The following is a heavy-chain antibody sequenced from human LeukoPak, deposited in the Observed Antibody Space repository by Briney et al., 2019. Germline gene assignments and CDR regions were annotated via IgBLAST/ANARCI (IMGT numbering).Heavy chain of an antibody. CDR1: GFSFPDYS. D-gene: IGHD3-16*01. V-gene: IGHV3-21*01. CDR2: ISDTSYYI. Sequence: GGSLRLSCAASGFSFPDYSLHWVRQAPGKGLEGVESISDTSYYIYYAESVKGRFNISRDNAETSLYLQMNRLRAEDTAVYFCARSNPGGGPTQARAAKFWGQGTLVTVSS. CDR3: ARSNPGGGPTQARAAKF. J-gene: IGHJ1*01.